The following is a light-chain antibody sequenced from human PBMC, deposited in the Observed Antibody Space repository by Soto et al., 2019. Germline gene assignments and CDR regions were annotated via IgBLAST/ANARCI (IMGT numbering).Light chain of an antibody. CDR3: VLYMGSGISV. V-gene: IGLV1-47*01. J-gene: IGLJ7*01. Sequence: QSVLTQPPSASGTPGQRVTISCSGSSSNIGYNSVCWYQQLPGTAPKLLIYRDGQRPSGVPDRFSGSILGNKAALTITGAQADDESDYYCVLYMGSGISVFGGGTQLTVL. CDR1: SSNIGYNS. CDR2: RDG.